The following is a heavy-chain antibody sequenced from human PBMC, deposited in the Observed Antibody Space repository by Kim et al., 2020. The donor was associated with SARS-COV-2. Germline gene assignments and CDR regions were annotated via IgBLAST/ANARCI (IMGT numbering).Heavy chain of an antibody. CDR1: GFTVSSNY. CDR3: ARDGTGTTTVPAFDI. V-gene: IGHV3-53*01. CDR2: IYSGGST. Sequence: GGSLRLSCAASGFTVSSNYMSWVRQAPGKGLEWVSVIYSGGSTYYADSVKGRFTISRDNSKNTLYLQMNSLRAEDTAVYYCARDGTGTTTVPAFDIWGQGTMVTVSS. D-gene: IGHD2-2*01. J-gene: IGHJ3*02.